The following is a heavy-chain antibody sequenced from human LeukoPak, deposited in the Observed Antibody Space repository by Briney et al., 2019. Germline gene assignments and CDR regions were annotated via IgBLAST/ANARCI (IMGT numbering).Heavy chain of an antibody. CDR2: IYTSGST. J-gene: IGHJ4*02. CDR3: ARDLRYSSSWYHDY. D-gene: IGHD6-13*01. CDR1: GGSISSYY. Sequence: SETLSLTCTVSGGSISSYYWGWIRQPAGKGLEWIGRIYTSGSTNYNPSPKSRVTMSVDTSKNQFSLKLSSVTAADTAVYYCARDLRYSSSWYHDYWGQGTLVTVSS. V-gene: IGHV4-4*07.